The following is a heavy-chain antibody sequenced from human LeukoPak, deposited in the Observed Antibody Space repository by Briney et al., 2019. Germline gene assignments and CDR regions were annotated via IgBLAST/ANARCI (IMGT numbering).Heavy chain of an antibody. Sequence: SETLSLTCTVSGDSINDYYWNWMRQTPGKGLEWIGYIYYSGSTDYNPSLKSRVTMSVDTSKNQFSLKLNSVTAADTAVYYCARGGARGSSAFDIWGQGTMVTVSA. CDR1: GDSINDYY. CDR2: IYYSGST. V-gene: IGHV4-59*01. J-gene: IGHJ3*02. CDR3: ARGGARGSSAFDI. D-gene: IGHD3-10*01.